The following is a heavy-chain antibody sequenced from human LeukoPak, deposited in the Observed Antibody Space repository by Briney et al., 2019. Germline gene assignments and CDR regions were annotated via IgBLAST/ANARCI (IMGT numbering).Heavy chain of an antibody. Sequence: SETLSLTCTVFGGSISSYYWSWIRQPAGKGLEWIGRIYNSGSTNYNPSLKSRVTMSVDTSKNQFSLKLSSVTAADTAVYYCARGGWGIAAAGTFDYWGQGTLVTVSS. CDR2: IYNSGST. D-gene: IGHD6-13*01. V-gene: IGHV4-4*07. J-gene: IGHJ4*02. CDR1: GGSISSYY. CDR3: ARGGWGIAAAGTFDY.